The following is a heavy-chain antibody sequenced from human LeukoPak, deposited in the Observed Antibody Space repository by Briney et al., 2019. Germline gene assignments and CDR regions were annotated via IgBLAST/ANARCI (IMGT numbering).Heavy chain of an antibody. CDR3: ATYIAVAGGLFFQH. J-gene: IGHJ1*01. CDR2: MNPNSGNT. D-gene: IGHD6-19*01. Sequence: ASVKVSCKASGYTFTSYDINWVRQATGQGLEWMGWMNPNSGNTGYAQKFQGRVTMTRNTSISTAYMELSSLRSEDTAVYYCATYIAVAGGLFFQHWGQGTLVTVSS. V-gene: IGHV1-8*01. CDR1: GYTFTSYD.